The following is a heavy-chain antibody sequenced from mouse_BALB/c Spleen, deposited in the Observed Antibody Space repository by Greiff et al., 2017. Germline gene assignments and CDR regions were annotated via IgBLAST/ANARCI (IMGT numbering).Heavy chain of an antibody. Sequence: EVMLVESGGGLVKPGGSLKLSCAASGFTFSSYAMSWVRQYPEKRLEWVAEISSGGSYTYYPDTVTGRFTISRDNAKNTLYLEMSSLRSEDTAMYYCAREGFITTVVDWYFDVWGAGTTVTVSS. J-gene: IGHJ1*01. CDR2: ISSGGSYT. CDR1: GFTFSSYA. D-gene: IGHD1-1*01. V-gene: IGHV5-9-4*01. CDR3: AREGFITTVVDWYFDV.